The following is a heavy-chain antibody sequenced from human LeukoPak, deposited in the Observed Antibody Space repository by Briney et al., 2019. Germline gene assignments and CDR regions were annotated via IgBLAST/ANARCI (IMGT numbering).Heavy chain of an antibody. D-gene: IGHD1-26*01. J-gene: IGHJ2*01. CDR3: TTQRRRGATTSSWYFDL. V-gene: IGHV6-1*01. CDR2: TYYRSKWYN. Sequence: SQTLSLTCAISGDSVSSNTAAWNWIRQSPSRGLEWLGRTYYRSKWYNNYAVSVKSRISINPDTSKNQFSLQLKSVTPEDTAVYYCTTQRRRGATTSSWYFDLWGRGTLVTVSS. CDR1: GDSVSSNTAA.